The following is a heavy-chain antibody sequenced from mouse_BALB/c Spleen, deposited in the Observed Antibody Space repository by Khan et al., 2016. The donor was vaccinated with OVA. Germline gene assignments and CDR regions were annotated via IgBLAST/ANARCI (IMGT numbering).Heavy chain of an antibody. CDR1: GFSLTDYG. D-gene: IGHD2-2*01. V-gene: IGHV2-6-7*01. J-gene: IGHJ2*01. CDR3: VRYGYRYFDY. Sequence: VQLQESGPGLVAPSQSLSITCTVSGFSLTDYGVNWVRQPPGKGLEWLGMIWGDGRTDYNSALKSRLSISKDNSKSQVFLKMNSLQTDDTARYYCVRYGYRYFDYWGQGTTLTVSS. CDR2: IWGDGRT.